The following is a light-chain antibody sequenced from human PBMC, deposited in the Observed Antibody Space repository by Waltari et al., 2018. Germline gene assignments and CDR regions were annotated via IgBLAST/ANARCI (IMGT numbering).Light chain of an antibody. V-gene: IGKV3-20*01. CDR3: QQYGSSLMWT. CDR2: GVS. CDR1: QSVRSGY. J-gene: IGKJ1*01. Sequence: EIVLTQSPGTRSSSPGERATLSCRASQSVRSGYLAWSQQKPGQAPRLLTYGVSSRATGIPDRFSCSGSGTDFTLTISSLEPEDFAVYYCQQYGSSLMWTFGQGTKVEIK.